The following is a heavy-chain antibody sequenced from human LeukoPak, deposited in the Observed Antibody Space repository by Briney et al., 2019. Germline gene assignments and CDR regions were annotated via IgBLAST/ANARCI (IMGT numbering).Heavy chain of an antibody. CDR3: ARYPEDYYGSGSYDY. Sequence: GESLKISCKGSGYSFTSYWIGWVRQMPGEGLEWMGIIYPGDSDTRCSPSFQGQVTISADKSISTAYLQWSSLKASDTAMYYCARYPEDYYGSGSYDYWGQGTLVTVSS. D-gene: IGHD3-10*01. V-gene: IGHV5-51*01. J-gene: IGHJ4*02. CDR2: IYPGDSDT. CDR1: GYSFTSYW.